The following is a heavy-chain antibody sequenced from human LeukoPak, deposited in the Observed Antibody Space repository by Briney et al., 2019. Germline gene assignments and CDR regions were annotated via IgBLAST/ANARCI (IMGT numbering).Heavy chain of an antibody. D-gene: IGHD6-13*01. CDR2: IKYDGDEE. V-gene: IGHV3-7*01. CDR3: KSGGAAPGSFDN. CDR1: GFAFSDYW. Sequence: GGSLSLSCAASGFAFSDYWMSWMRQAPGKGLEWVANIKYDGDEEYYVDSVRGRFTISRDNAKNSLYLQLNSLRVEDTAVYYCKSGGAAPGSFDNWGQGTLVTVSP. J-gene: IGHJ4*02.